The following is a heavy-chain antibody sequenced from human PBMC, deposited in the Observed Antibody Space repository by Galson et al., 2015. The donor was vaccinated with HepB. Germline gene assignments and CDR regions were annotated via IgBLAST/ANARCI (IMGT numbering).Heavy chain of an antibody. D-gene: IGHD6-6*01. Sequence: SLRRAGEESEVTFSSYSMTWVRQAPGKGLEWVSAISISGGRTYYADSVKGRFTISRDNSKNTLYLQMNSLRAEDTAVYYCAREGAARPYYYYYMDVWGKGTTVTVSS. CDR2: ISISGGRT. V-gene: IGHV3-23*01. J-gene: IGHJ6*03. CDR1: EVTFSSYS. CDR3: AREGAARPYYYYYMDV.